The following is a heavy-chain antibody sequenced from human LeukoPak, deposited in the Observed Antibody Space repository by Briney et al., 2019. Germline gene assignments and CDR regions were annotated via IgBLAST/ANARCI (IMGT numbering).Heavy chain of an antibody. CDR1: GGSFSGYY. V-gene: IGHV4-34*01. J-gene: IGHJ4*02. CDR2: INHSGST. Sequence: SETLSLTCAVYGGSFSGYYWSWTRQPPGKGLEWIGEINHSGSTNYNPSLKSRVTISVDTSKNQFSLKLSSVTAADTAVYYCARLKRRGVPAAMDYWGQGTLVTVSS. D-gene: IGHD2-2*01. CDR3: ARLKRRGVPAAMDY.